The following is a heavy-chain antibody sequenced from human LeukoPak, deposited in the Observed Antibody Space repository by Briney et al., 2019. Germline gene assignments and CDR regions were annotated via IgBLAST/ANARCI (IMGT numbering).Heavy chain of an antibody. Sequence: GGPLRLSCAASEFPLSNYAMHWLRQAPGRALVWVSGISCWGCSTFCGHPVKGRLPIPRDNSKNTLYPNEDTLRPGDSGLLHCAKGSGLNHYHWIDPRGQGNLVTVSS. D-gene: IGHD3-10*01. J-gene: IGHJ5*02. CDR1: EFPLSNYA. V-gene: IGHV3-23*01. CDR3: AKGSGLNHYHWIDP. CDR2: ISCWGCST.